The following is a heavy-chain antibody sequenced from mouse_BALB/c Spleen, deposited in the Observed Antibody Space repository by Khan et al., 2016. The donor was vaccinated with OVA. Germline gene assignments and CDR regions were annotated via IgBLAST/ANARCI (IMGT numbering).Heavy chain of an antibody. CDR1: GFSLTSYG. J-gene: IGHJ4*01. V-gene: IGHV2-2*01. Sequence: QVQLKQSGPGLVQPSQSLSITCTVSGFSLTSYGVPWVRQSPGKGLEWLGVIWSGGSTDYNSAFISRLTISKDNSKSQDLFKMNRLQAHDTAIYSCARTYFSYCNYGASYTLDYWGPVTSVPVSA. D-gene: IGHD2-1*01. CDR3: ARTYFSYCNYGASYTLDY. CDR2: IWSGGST.